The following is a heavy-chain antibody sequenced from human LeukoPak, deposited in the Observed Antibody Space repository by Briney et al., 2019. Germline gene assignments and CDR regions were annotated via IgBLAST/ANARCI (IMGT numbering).Heavy chain of an antibody. CDR3: AREGLWATGFDY. CDR1: GFTFSIYW. D-gene: IGHD1-26*01. V-gene: IGHV3-7*01. CDR2: IKQDGSEK. Sequence: GGSLRLSCAASGFTFSIYWMSWVRQAPGKGLEWVANIKQDGSEKYYVDSAKGRFTISRDNAKNSLYLQMNSLRAEDTAVYYCAREGLWATGFDYWGQGTLVTVSS. J-gene: IGHJ4*02.